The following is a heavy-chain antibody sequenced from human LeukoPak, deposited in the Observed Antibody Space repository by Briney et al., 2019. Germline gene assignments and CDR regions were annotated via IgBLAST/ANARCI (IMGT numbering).Heavy chain of an antibody. CDR2: IYHTGST. J-gene: IGHJ5*02. V-gene: IGHV4-39*07. CDR1: GGSISSTTYY. Sequence: KPSETLSLTCTVSGGSISSTTYYWGWIRQPPGRWLEWIGEIYHTGSTNYNPSLKSRVTISVDKSKNQFSLKLSSVTAADTAVYYCARVRTSTNLNWFDPWGQGTLVTVSS. D-gene: IGHD2-2*01. CDR3: ARVRTSTNLNWFDP.